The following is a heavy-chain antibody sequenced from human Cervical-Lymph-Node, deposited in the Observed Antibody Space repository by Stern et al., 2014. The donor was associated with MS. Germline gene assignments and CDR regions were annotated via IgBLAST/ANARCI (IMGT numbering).Heavy chain of an antibody. J-gene: IGHJ5*02. CDR3: ARDPWFDP. CDR1: GDSINSSSNW. V-gene: IGHV4-4*02. CDR2: MYQSGTT. Sequence: QLQLQESGPGLVRPSGTLSLTCVVSGDSINSSSNWWSWVRQPPGKGLEWIGEMYQSGTTNYNPCLKSRVTISVDKSKNQFSLKLTSVTAADTAVYYCARDPWFDPWGQGTLVTVSS.